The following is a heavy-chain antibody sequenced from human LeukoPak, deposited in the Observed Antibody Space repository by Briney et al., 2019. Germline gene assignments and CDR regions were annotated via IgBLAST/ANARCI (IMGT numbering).Heavy chain of an antibody. V-gene: IGHV3-30*18. CDR1: GFTFSSYG. CDR2: ISYDGSNK. D-gene: IGHD5-18*01. Sequence: GGSLRLSCAASGFTFSSYGMRWVRQAPGKGLEWVAVISYDGSNKYYADSVKGRFTISRDNSKNTLYLQMNSLRAEDTAVYYCAKASSASGYSYGRDYFDYWGQGTLVTVSS. CDR3: AKASSASGYSYGRDYFDY. J-gene: IGHJ4*02.